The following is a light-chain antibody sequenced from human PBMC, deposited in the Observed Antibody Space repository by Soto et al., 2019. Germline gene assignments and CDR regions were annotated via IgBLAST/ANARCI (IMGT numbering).Light chain of an antibody. Sequence: EIVLTQSPGTLSLSPGERATLSCSASQSVSSSYLAWYQQKPGQAPRLLIYGASSRATGIPDRFSGSGSGKDFTLTISRLEPEDFAVYYCQQYGSSLVTFGQGTRLEIK. CDR3: QQYGSSLVT. CDR1: QSVSSSY. J-gene: IGKJ5*01. V-gene: IGKV3-20*01. CDR2: GAS.